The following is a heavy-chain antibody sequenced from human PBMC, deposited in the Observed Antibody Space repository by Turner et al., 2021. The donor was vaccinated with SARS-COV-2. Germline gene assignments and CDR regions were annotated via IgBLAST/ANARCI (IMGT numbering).Heavy chain of an antibody. D-gene: IGHD2-2*01. J-gene: IGHJ6*02. CDR1: GFTFSRSE. CDR3: ARDHRPVVVPAAKRAGSYYYGMDV. CDR2: ISCSGSTI. V-gene: IGHV3-48*03. Sequence: EVQLVESGGGLVQPGGSLRLSCAASGFTFSRSEVNWARPAPVKGSALVSYISCSGSTIYYADPVKGRFTISRDNAKNSLYLQMNSLRAEDTAVYYCARDHRPVVVPAAKRAGSYYYGMDVWGQGTTVTVSS.